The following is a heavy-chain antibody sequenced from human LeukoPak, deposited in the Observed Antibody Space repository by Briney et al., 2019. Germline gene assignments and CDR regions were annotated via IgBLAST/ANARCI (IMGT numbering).Heavy chain of an antibody. CDR1: GGSFSGYY. CDR3: ARGKRGYCSGGSCYSTSYYYYYYMDV. J-gene: IGHJ6*03. Sequence: PSETLSLTCAVYGGSFSGYYWSWIRQPPGKGLEWIGEINHSGSTNYNPSLESRVTISVDTSKNQFSLKLSSGTDADTAVYYCARGKRGYCSGGSCYSTSYYYYYYMDVWGKGTTVTVSS. D-gene: IGHD2-15*01. V-gene: IGHV4-34*01. CDR2: INHSGST.